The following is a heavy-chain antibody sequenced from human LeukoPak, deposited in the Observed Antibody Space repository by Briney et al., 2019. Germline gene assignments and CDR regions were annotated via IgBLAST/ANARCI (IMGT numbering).Heavy chain of an antibody. Sequence: ASVKVSCKASGGTFSSYAISWVRQAPGQGLEWMGWINPNSGGTNYAQKFQGRVTMTRDTSISTAYMELSRLRSDDTAVYYCARGGPSITIFGVVIEYYFDYWGQGTLVTVSS. J-gene: IGHJ4*02. CDR3: ARGGPSITIFGVVIEYYFDY. V-gene: IGHV1-2*02. D-gene: IGHD3-3*01. CDR1: GGTFSSYA. CDR2: INPNSGGT.